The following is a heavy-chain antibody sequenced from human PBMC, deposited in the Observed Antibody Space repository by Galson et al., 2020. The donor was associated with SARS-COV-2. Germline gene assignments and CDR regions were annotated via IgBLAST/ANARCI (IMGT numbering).Heavy chain of an antibody. CDR1: GFTFKNCW. CDR2: INNDGSST. J-gene: IGHJ4*02. V-gene: IGHV3-74*01. Sequence: GGSLRLSCAASGFTFKNCWMHWVRQAPGKGLVWVSRINNDGSSTIYADSVKGRFTISRDNAENTLYLHMNGLRAEDTAMYYCAIDYQLDSWGQGTLVTVSS. CDR3: AIDYQLDS. D-gene: IGHD2-2*01.